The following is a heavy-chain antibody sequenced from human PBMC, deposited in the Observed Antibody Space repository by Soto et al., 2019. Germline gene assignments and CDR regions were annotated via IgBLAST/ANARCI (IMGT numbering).Heavy chain of an antibody. D-gene: IGHD6-13*01. CDR2: ISPYHGDT. V-gene: IGHV1-18*01. J-gene: IGHJ4*02. CDR3: ARDLAAAGTVFDS. CDR1: GYTFTNNY. Sequence: QVLLVQSGPEVQRPGASVKVSCKTSGYTFTNNYINWVRQAPGQGLEWMGWISPYHGDTNFAQTFQGRVTLTTDRLPSTAYMTLWGLRSDDTTVYYCARDLAAAGTVFDSWGQGTLVTVSS.